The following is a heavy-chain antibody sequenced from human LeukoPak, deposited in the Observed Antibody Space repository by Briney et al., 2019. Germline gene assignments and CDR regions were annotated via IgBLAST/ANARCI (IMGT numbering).Heavy chain of an antibody. CDR3: TTEFGGQGY. V-gene: IGHV3-15*01. CDR2: FKTSTQGYSR. J-gene: IGHJ4*02. D-gene: IGHD4-23*01. Sequence: KPGGSLRLSCAASGFTFSNVWMSWVRQAPGKGLEWVGRFKTSTQGYSRDYAAPVKGRFSISGDDPKNTLYLQMSSLKTEDTAVYYCTTEFGGQGYWGQGTLVTVSA. CDR1: GFTFSNVW.